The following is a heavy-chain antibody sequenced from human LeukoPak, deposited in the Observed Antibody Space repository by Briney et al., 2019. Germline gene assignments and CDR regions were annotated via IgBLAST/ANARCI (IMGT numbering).Heavy chain of an antibody. CDR2: ISGNGRTT. Sequence: GGSLRLSCAASGFTFSSYAMHWVRQAPGKGPEWASSISGNGRTTYYSDSVRGRFTISRDNSRNTLYLQMNSLRADDTAVYYCVSRGGASVFYYFDFWGQGTLVTVSS. CDR3: VSRGGASVFYYFDF. J-gene: IGHJ4*02. V-gene: IGHV3-23*01. CDR1: GFTFSSYA. D-gene: IGHD2/OR15-2a*01.